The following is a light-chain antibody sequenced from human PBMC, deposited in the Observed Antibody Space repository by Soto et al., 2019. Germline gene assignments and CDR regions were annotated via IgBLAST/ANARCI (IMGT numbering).Light chain of an antibody. V-gene: IGLV4-69*01. CDR1: SGHSSYA. Sequence: QPVLTQSPSASAPLGASVKLTCTLSSGHSSYAIAWHQQQPEKGPRYLTKLNSDGSHSKGDGIPDRFSGSSSGAERYLTISSLQSEDEADYYCQTWGTGIHVFGTGTKLTVL. CDR2: LNSDGSH. J-gene: IGLJ1*01. CDR3: QTWGTGIHV.